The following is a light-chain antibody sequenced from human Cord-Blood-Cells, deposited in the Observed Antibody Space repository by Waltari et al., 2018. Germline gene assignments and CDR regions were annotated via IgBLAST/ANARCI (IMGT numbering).Light chain of an antibody. Sequence: QSALTQPASVSGSPGQSITISCTGTSSDVGSYNLVSCYQQHPGKAPKLMLYEGSKRPSGVSNRFSGSKSGNTASLTISGLQAEDEADYYCCSYAGSSTVFGGGTKLTVL. CDR1: SSDVGSYNL. V-gene: IGLV2-23*01. CDR3: CSYAGSSTV. J-gene: IGLJ3*02. CDR2: EGS.